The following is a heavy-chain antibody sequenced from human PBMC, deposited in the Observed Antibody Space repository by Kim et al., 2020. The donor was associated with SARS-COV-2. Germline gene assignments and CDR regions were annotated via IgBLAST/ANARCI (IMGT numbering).Heavy chain of an antibody. CDR3: ARARGGSYYYGMDV. CDR2: ISYDGSNK. J-gene: IGHJ6*02. CDR1: GFTFSSYA. Sequence: GGSLRLSCAASGFTFSSYAMHWVRQAPGKGLKWVAVISYDGSNKYYADSVKGRFTISRDNSKNTLYLQMNSLRAEDTAVYYCARARGGSYYYGMDVWGQGTTVTVSS. V-gene: IGHV3-30-3*01. D-gene: IGHD1-26*01.